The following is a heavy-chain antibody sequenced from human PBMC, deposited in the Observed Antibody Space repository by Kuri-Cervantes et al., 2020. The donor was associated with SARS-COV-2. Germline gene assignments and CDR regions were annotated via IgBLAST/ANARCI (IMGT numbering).Heavy chain of an antibody. CDR1: GYTFTGYY. Sequence: ASVKVSLKACGYTFTGYYMHWVRQAPGQGLEWMGRINPNSGGTNYTQKFQGRVTMTRDTSISTAYMGLSRLRSDDTAVYYCARDTTGYCSGGSCYLDRWFDPWGQGTLVTVSS. J-gene: IGHJ5*02. CDR3: ARDTTGYCSGGSCYLDRWFDP. D-gene: IGHD2-15*01. CDR2: INPNSGGT. V-gene: IGHV1-2*06.